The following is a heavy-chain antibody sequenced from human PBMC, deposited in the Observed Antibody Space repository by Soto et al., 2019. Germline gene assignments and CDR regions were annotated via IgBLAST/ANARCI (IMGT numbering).Heavy chain of an antibody. CDR2: INPSGGST. V-gene: IGHV1-46*01. D-gene: IGHD3-9*01. CDR3: ARDPPFSVYDILTGYSDYYYYYGMDV. CDR1: GYTFTSYY. Sequence: ASVKVSCKASGYTFTSYYMHWVRQAPGQGLEWMGIINPSGGSTSYAQKFQGRVTMTRDTSTSTVYMELSSLRSEDTAVYYCARDPPFSVYDILTGYSDYYYYYGMDVRGQGTTVTVSS. J-gene: IGHJ6*02.